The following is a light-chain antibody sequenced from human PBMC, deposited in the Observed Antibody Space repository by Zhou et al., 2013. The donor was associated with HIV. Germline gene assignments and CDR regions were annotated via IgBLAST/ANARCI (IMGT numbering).Light chain of an antibody. CDR1: QSVGNF. J-gene: IGKJ1*01. V-gene: IGKV3-20*01. CDR3: QQYGSSPRT. CDR2: GPS. Sequence: EIVMTQSPATLSVSPGERVTLSCRASQSVGNFVAWYQQKPGQAPRLLIYGPSTRATGIPARFSSSGSGTDFTLTISRLEPEDFAVYYCQQYGSSPRTFGQGTKVEIK.